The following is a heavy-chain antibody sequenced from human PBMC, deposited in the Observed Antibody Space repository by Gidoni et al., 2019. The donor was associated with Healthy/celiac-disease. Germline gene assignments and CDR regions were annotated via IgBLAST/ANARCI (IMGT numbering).Heavy chain of an antibody. J-gene: IGHJ5*02. CDR1: GGSFSGYY. V-gene: IGHV4-34*01. Sequence: QVQLQQWGAGLLKPSETLSLTCAVYGGSFSGYYWSWIRQPPGKGLEWIGEINHSGSTNYNPSLKSRVTISVDTSKNQFSLKLSSVTAADTAVYYCARVKGIVVVPAAMFNRWFDPWGQGTLVTVSS. CDR2: INHSGST. D-gene: IGHD2-2*01. CDR3: ARVKGIVVVPAAMFNRWFDP.